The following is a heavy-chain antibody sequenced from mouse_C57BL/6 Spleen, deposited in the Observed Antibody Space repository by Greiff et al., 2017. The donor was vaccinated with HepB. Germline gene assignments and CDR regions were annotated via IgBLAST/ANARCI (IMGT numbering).Heavy chain of an antibody. CDR1: GFTFSDYG. V-gene: IGHV5-17*01. CDR2: ISSGSSTI. CDR3: ARPGDGYGCDCFDY. J-gene: IGHJ2*01. Sequence: EVKVVESGGGLVKPGGSLKLSCAASGFTFSDYGMHWVRQAPEKGLEWVAYISSGSSTIYYADTVKGRFTISRDNAKNTLFLQMTSLRSEDTAMYYCARPGDGYGCDCFDYWGQGTTLTVSS. D-gene: IGHD2-2*01.